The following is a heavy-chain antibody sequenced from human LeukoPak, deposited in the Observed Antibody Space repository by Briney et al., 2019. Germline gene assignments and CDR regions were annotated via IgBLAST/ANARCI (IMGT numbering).Heavy chain of an antibody. CDR1: GFTFSSYA. J-gene: IGHJ6*04. V-gene: IGHV3-30*04. CDR2: ISYDGSNK. D-gene: IGHD1-26*01. Sequence: GGSPRLSCAASGFTFSSYAMHWVRQAPGKGLEWVAVISYDGSNKYYADSVKGRFTISRDNSKNTLYLQMNSLRAEDTAVYYCAREQWGNGMDVWGKGTTVTVSS. CDR3: AREQWGNGMDV.